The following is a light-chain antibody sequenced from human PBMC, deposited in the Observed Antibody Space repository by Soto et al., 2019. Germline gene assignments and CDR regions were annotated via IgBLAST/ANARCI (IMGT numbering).Light chain of an antibody. CDR2: AAS. CDR3: QQSYSSPRT. CDR1: QSINNY. J-gene: IGKJ1*01. Sequence: DIQMTQSPSSLSASVGYRVIITCRSSQSINNYLNWYQQKPGKAPKLLIYAASSLQGGVPSRFSGSGSGTDFTLTISSLQHEDFSTYYCQQSYSSPRTFGQGTKVDIK. V-gene: IGKV1-39*01.